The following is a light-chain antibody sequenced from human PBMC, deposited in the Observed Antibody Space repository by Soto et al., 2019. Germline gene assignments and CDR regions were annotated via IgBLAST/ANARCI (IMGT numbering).Light chain of an antibody. Sequence: QSVLTQPTSASGTPGQRVTISCSGSSSNIGSNTVNLYQQLPGTAPKLLIYSDNQRPSGVPDRFSGSKSGTSASLAISGLQSEDEADYYCAAWDDSLRGLVFGGGTKLTVL. V-gene: IGLV1-44*01. CDR3: AAWDDSLRGLV. J-gene: IGLJ2*01. CDR2: SDN. CDR1: SSNIGSNT.